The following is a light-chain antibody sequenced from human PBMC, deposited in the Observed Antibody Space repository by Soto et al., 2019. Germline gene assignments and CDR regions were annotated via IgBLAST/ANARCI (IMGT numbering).Light chain of an antibody. Sequence: TVLSEYPGTLSFAPGERATLSCRASQNVTSNLLVWYQQHPDQAPRLLIYDASSRPTDIPARFSGSGSGTDFTLTISSLEPEDFALYYCQQRSNWPITFGQGTRLEIK. V-gene: IGKV3D-20*02. CDR3: QQRSNWPIT. J-gene: IGKJ5*01. CDR2: DAS. CDR1: QNVTSNL.